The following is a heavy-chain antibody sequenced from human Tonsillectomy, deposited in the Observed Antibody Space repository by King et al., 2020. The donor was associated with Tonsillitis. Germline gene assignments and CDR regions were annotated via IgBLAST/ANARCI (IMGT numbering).Heavy chain of an antibody. J-gene: IGHJ6*03. CDR3: ARGDYYGSESYYPYMDV. CDR2: IENSGSS. V-gene: IGHV4-30-4*01. Sequence: QLQESGPGLVKPSQTLSLTCTVSCGSISRGDYYWSWIRQPPGKGLEWIGYIENSGSSYYNPSLKSRITISLDMSKNHFSLKLSSVIAADTAVYYCARGDYYGSESYYPYMDVWGKGTTVTVSS. D-gene: IGHD3-10*01. CDR1: CGSISRGDYY.